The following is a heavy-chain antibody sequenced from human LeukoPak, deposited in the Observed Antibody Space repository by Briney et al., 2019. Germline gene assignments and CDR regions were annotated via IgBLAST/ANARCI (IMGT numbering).Heavy chain of an antibody. Sequence: PSETLSLTCTVSGVPITSGGYYWSWSRQHPGKGLEWLGYIYYSGSTYYNPSLKSRLTISLDTSKNHFSLRLTSVTAADTAVYYCARGPVRDYSNYWGQGTLVTVSS. CDR3: ARGPVRDYSNY. J-gene: IGHJ4*02. CDR1: GVPITSGGYY. D-gene: IGHD4-11*01. V-gene: IGHV4-31*03. CDR2: IYYSGST.